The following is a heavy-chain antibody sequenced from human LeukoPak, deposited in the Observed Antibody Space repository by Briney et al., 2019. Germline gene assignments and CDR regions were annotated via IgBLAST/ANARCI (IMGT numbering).Heavy chain of an antibody. CDR1: VFTFSSYN. D-gene: IGHD3-22*01. Sequence: PGGALRLSCAPSVFTFSSYNMNWVRQAPRKGREGVSYICSIDTRNTIYYAPSVKGRFTMTRDNAQNSLYLQMKSLRAEDTAVYYCARGSSSGYLVWYYDLWGRGTLVTVYS. CDR3: ARGSSSGYLVWYYDL. CDR2: ICSIDTRNTI. J-gene: IGHJ2*01. V-gene: IGHV3-48*04.